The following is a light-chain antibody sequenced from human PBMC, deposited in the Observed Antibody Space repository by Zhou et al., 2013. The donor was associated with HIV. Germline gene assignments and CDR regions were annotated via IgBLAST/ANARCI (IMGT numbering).Light chain of an antibody. CDR1: QSVTSSS. CDR2: AAS. Sequence: EIVLTQSPGTLSLSPGDRATLSCRASQSVTSSSLAWYQQKPGQAPRLLIYAASSRATGIPDRFSGSGSGTDFTLTIRKLDPEDFAVYYCQQYHTSPCTFGQGTKLDIK. V-gene: IGKV3-20*01. J-gene: IGKJ2*02. CDR3: QQYHTSPCT.